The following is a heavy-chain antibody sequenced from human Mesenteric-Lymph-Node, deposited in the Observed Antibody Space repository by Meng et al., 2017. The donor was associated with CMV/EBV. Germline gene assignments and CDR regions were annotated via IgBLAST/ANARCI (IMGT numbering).Heavy chain of an antibody. CDR2: INAGNGNT. V-gene: IGHV1-3*01. CDR3: ARGSSTWYEVPIDY. D-gene: IGHD6-13*01. Sequence: SGYTFTSYAMHWGRQAQGQRLEWMGWINAGNGNTKYSQKFQDRVTITWDTYARTAYMDLSSLRSEDTAVYFCARGSSTWYEVPIDYWGQGTLVTVSS. CDR1: GYTFTSYA. J-gene: IGHJ4*02.